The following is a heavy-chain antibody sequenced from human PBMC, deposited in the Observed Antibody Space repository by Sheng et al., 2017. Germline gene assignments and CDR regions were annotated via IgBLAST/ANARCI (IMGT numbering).Heavy chain of an antibody. J-gene: IGHJ2*01. V-gene: IGHV1-69*05. D-gene: IGHD2-8*02. Sequence: QVQLVQSGAEVKKPGSSVKVSCKASGGTFSSYAISWVRQAPGQGLEWMGGIIPIFGTANYAQKFQGRVTITTDESTSTAYMELSSLRSEDTAVYYCARGPSRGYCTGGVCHWDWYFDLWGRGTLVTVSS. CDR1: GGTFSSYA. CDR2: IIPIFGTA. CDR3: ARGPSRGYCTGGVCHWDWYFDL.